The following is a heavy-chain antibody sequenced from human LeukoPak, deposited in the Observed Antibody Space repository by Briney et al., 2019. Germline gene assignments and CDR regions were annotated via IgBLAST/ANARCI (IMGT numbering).Heavy chain of an antibody. CDR1: GFLLSPSGVG. CDR3: AHSSPIAARPYYFDY. V-gene: IGHV2-5*01. D-gene: IGHD6-6*01. J-gene: IGHJ4*02. Sequence: SAPTLVNPTQTLTLTCTFSGFLLSPSGVGVGWIRQPPGKALEWLALIYWNDDKLYSPSLKSRLTITKDTSKNQVVLTMTTMDPVDTATYYCAHSSPIAARPYYFDYWGQGTLVTVSS. CDR2: IYWNDDK.